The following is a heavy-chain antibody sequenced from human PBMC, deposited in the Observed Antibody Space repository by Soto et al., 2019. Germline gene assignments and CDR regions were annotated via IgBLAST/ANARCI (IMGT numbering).Heavy chain of an antibody. CDR2: INPSGGST. CDR3: ARDLVEVGYCSGGSCYFDH. CDR1: GYTFTIYY. J-gene: IGHJ4*02. Sequence: ASVKVSCKASGYTFTIYYMHWVRQAPGQGLEWMGIINPSGGSTSYAQKFQGSVTMTRDTSTSTVYMELSSLRSEDTAMYYCARDLVEVGYCSGGSCYFDHWGPGTLVTVSS. V-gene: IGHV1-46*03. D-gene: IGHD2-15*01.